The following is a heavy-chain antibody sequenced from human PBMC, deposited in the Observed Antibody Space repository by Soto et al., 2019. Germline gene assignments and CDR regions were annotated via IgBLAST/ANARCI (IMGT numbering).Heavy chain of an antibody. J-gene: IGHJ5*01. CDR3: ARLVGNSWLDS. Sequence: SETLSLTCSVSGASIYNGGYFWSWIRQSPGKGLEWIGHIHNSGSPYNNPSLKSRITINPDTSNNQFSLQLNSVTPDDTAVYYCARLVGNSWLDSWGQGTLVTVSS. CDR2: IHNSGSP. CDR1: GASIYNGGYF. D-gene: IGHD2-2*01. V-gene: IGHV4-30-4*01.